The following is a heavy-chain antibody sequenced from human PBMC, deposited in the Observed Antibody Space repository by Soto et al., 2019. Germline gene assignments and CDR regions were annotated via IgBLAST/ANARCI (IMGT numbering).Heavy chain of an antibody. V-gene: IGHV4-39*01. CDR2: MYYSGST. D-gene: IGHD6-25*01. J-gene: IGHJ5*02. CDR3: AVVDSTGNWFDP. CDR1: GGSISSSDFY. Sequence: SEMLSLTCTVSGGSISSSDFYWGWLRQTPGKGLEFIGSMYYSGSTYYNPSLKSRLTISVDTSKNQFTLKLISVTAADTAVYYCAVVDSTGNWFDPWGEGALVTVSS.